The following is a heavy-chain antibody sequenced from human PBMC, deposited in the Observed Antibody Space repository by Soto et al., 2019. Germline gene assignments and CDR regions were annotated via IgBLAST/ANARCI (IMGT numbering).Heavy chain of an antibody. V-gene: IGHV3-64*01. D-gene: IGHD6-19*01. J-gene: IGHJ6*03. Sequence: GGSLRLSCAASGFTFSSYAMHWVRQAPGKGLEYVSAISSNGGSTYYANSVKGRFTISRDNSKNTLYLQMGSLRAEDMAVYYCARDRAVAGPRPYYYYYMDVWGKGTTVTVSS. CDR3: ARDRAVAGPRPYYYYYMDV. CDR1: GFTFSSYA. CDR2: ISSNGGST.